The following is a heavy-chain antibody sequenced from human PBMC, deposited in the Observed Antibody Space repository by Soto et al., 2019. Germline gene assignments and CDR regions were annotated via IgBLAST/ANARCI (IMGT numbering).Heavy chain of an antibody. J-gene: IGHJ4*02. CDR1: GGSISSGGYY. V-gene: IGHV4-31*03. D-gene: IGHD6-19*01. CDR3: ARELQWLYYFDY. CDR2: IYYSWST. Sequence: SETLSLTCTVSGGSISSGGYYWSWIRQHPGKGLEWIGYIYYSWSTYYNPSLKSRVTISVDTSKNQFSLKLSSVTAADTAVYYCARELQWLYYFDYWGQGTLVTVSS.